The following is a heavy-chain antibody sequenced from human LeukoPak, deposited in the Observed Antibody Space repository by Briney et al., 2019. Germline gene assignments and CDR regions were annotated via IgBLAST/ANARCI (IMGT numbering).Heavy chain of an antibody. CDR2: IWYDGSNK. CDR3: ARDLFSYYDSSGPLNY. Sequence: GGSLRLSCAASGFTFSGYGMHWVRQAPGKGLEWVAVIWYDGSNKYYADSVKGRFTISRDNSKNTLYLQMNSLRAEDTAVYYCARDLFSYYDSSGPLNYWGQGTLVTVSS. D-gene: IGHD3-22*01. V-gene: IGHV3-33*01. CDR1: GFTFSGYG. J-gene: IGHJ4*02.